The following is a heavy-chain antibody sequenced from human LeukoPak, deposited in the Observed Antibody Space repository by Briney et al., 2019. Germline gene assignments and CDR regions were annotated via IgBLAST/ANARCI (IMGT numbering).Heavy chain of an antibody. CDR2: IIPIFGTA. CDR3: ARGLELHSGYFQH. CDR1: GGTFSSYA. J-gene: IGHJ1*01. D-gene: IGHD1-7*01. Sequence: ASVKVSCKASGGTFSSYAISWVRQAPGQGLEWMGGIIPIFGTANYAQKFKGRVTITTDESTSTAYMELSSLRSEDTAVYYCARGLELHSGYFQHWGQGTLVTVSS. V-gene: IGHV1-69*05.